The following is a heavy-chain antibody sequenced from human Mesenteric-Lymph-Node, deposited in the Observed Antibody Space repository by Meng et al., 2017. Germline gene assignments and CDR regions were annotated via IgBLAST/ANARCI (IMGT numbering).Heavy chain of an antibody. CDR1: GFTFDDYA. Sequence: GESLKISCAASGFTFDDYAMHWVRQAPGKGPDWVSVLSGPGGVTYYADSVKGRFAISRDNSKNTLYLQMDGLRTEDTAVDYCARGWRESGRGGAFDDWGQGTLVTVSS. D-gene: IGHD3-10*01. V-gene: IGHV3-23*01. CDR3: ARGWRESGRGGAFDD. CDR2: LSGPGGVT. J-gene: IGHJ4*02.